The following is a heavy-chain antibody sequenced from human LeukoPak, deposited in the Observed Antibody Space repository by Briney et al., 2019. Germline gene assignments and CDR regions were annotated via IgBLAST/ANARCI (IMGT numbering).Heavy chain of an antibody. CDR2: ISYGEVP. CDR1: GGSISGSRYY. Sequence: PSETLSLTCSVSGGSISGSRYYWGWIRQPPGRGLEWIGRISYGEVPFYSPSLISRVTVSMDTSKNQFSLKLTSVTAADTAVYFCARLNNNGGTYFDSWGQGTLVTVSS. D-gene: IGHD1/OR15-1a*01. CDR3: ARLNNNGGTYFDS. J-gene: IGHJ4*02. V-gene: IGHV4-39*01.